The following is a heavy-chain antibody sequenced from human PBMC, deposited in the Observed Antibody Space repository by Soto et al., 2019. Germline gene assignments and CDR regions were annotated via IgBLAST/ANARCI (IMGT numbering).Heavy chain of an antibody. CDR1: GGSVSSGDYH. J-gene: IGHJ4*02. CDR2: IYYSGSS. D-gene: IGHD1-26*01. CDR3: ARMYGGYGGGVDY. Sequence: QVQLQESGPGLVKPSQTLSLTCTVSGGSVSSGDYHWSWIRQPPGKGLEWIGYIYYSGSSYYNPSLLRRVAMSIDTSKIHVALKVRAFTAADTAVYYCARMYGGYGGGVDYWGQGTQVTVSS. V-gene: IGHV4-30-4*01.